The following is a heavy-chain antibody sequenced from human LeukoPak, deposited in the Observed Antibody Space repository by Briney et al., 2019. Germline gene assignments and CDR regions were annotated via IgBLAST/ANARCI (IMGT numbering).Heavy chain of an antibody. CDR3: ARHLLWFGTNDY. V-gene: IGHV1-2*02. CDR2: INPNSGGT. Sequence: ASVKVSCKASGYTFTGYYMHWVRQAPGQGLEWMGWINPNSGGTNYAQKFQGRVTMTRDTSISTAYMELSRLRSDDTAVYYCARHLLWFGTNDYWGQGTLVTVSS. D-gene: IGHD3-10*01. CDR1: GYTFTGYY. J-gene: IGHJ4*02.